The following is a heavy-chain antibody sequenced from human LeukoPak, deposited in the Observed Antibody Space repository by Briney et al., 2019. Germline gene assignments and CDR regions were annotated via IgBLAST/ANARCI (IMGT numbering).Heavy chain of an antibody. CDR2: INHSGST. J-gene: IGHJ4*02. Sequence: SETLSLTCAVYGGSFSPYYWSWIRRPPGKGLEWIGEINHSGSTNYNPSLKSRVTISVDTSKNQFSLGLSSVTAADTAVYYCARGGFYCGGDCYVDYWGQGTLVTVSS. V-gene: IGHV4-34*01. CDR3: ARGGFYCGGDCYVDY. D-gene: IGHD2-21*02. CDR1: GGSFSPYY.